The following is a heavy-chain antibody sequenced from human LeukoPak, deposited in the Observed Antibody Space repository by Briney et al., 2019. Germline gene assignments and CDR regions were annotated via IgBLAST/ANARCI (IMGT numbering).Heavy chain of an antibody. CDR3: ARDGYISGFDY. V-gene: IGHV1-46*01. Sequence: GAPVKISCTASGYTLSRSFIYSVRHAPGHGLECMGIINPIAGSTSYAQKFQGRVTMTRDTSQSTVYMELSSLRSEDAAVYYCARDGYISGFDYWGQGTLVTVSS. CDR2: INPIAGST. CDR1: GYTLSRSF. D-gene: IGHD5-18*01. J-gene: IGHJ4*02.